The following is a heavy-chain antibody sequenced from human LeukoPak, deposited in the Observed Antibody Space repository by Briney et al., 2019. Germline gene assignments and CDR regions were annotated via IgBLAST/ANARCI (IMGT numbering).Heavy chain of an antibody. D-gene: IGHD2-15*01. J-gene: IGHJ4*02. Sequence: GESLKISCEGSGYSFTSYWIGWVRQMPGKGLEWMGIIYPGDSDIRYSPSFQGQVTISADKSISTAYLQWSSLKASDTAMYYCARHRLYCSGGSCNGPLGYWGQGTLVTVSS. CDR1: GYSFTSYW. CDR3: ARHRLYCSGGSCNGPLGY. CDR2: IYPGDSDI. V-gene: IGHV5-51*01.